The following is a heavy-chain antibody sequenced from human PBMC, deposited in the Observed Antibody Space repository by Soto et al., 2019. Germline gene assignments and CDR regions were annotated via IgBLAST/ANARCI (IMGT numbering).Heavy chain of an antibody. CDR1: GLILSDVW. CDR2: IKTKPDDGTI. V-gene: IGHV3-15*01. Sequence: GGSLRLSCAASGLILSDVWMTWVRQAPGKGLEWVGRIKTKPDDGTIDYAAPVRGRFTISRDDSKNTLYLQMTSLTPDDTGVYYCTTSNLGVDFRGPGTLVTVSS. CDR3: TTSNLGVDF. J-gene: IGHJ4*02.